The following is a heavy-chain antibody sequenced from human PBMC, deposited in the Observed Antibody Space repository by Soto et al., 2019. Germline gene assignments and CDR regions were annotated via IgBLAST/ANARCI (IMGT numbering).Heavy chain of an antibody. V-gene: IGHV4-4*07. D-gene: IGHD3-3*01. Sequence: WETLSLTCTASCGSINTFYWSWVRQPAGKGLEWIGRIFSSGSTSFNPSPESRVAMSVDTSTNHCSLNLSSVTAADTAVYSCATGKRYYAFRSRSTSLFDYWGQGTLVTVSS. CDR3: ATGKRYYAFRSRSTSLFDY. CDR1: CGSINTFY. J-gene: IGHJ4*02. CDR2: IFSSGST.